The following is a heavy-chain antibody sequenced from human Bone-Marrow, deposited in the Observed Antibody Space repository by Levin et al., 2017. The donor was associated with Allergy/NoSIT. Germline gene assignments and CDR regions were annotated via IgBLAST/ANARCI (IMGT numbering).Heavy chain of an antibody. V-gene: IGHV3-48*02. D-gene: IGHD6-13*01. Sequence: PGGSLRLSCAASGFTFSSYNMNWVRQAPGRGLEWVSHITTSSTTIYYADSVKGRFTISRDNAKNSLYLQKNSLRDEDTAVYYCARLAALGTEVYNWFDPWGQGTLVTVSS. J-gene: IGHJ5*02. CDR2: ITTSSTTI. CDR3: ARLAALGTEVYNWFDP. CDR1: GFTFSSYN.